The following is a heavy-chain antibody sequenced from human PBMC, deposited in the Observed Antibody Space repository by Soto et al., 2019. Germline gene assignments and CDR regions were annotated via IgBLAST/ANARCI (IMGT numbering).Heavy chain of an antibody. D-gene: IGHD3-22*01. CDR1: VGTLSGYA. Sequence: SVKATCKARVGTLSGYAISLVRQAAGQGLEWMGGIIPIFGTANYAQKFQGRVTITADESTSTAYMELRSLRSEDTAVYYCARDGTYYYDSSGYYYFEYWGQGTLVTVSS. J-gene: IGHJ4*02. V-gene: IGHV1-69*13. CDR3: ARDGTYYYDSSGYYYFEY. CDR2: IIPIFGTA.